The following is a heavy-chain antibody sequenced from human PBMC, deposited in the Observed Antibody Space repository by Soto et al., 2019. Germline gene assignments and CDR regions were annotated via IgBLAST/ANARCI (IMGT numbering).Heavy chain of an antibody. V-gene: IGHV1-69*06. CDR2: IIPIFGTA. D-gene: IGHD3-10*01. J-gene: IGHJ4*02. CDR3: ARVTPPKLNGPGGGDLDY. CDR1: GGTFSSYA. Sequence: QVQLVQSGAEVKKPGSSVKVSCKASGGTFSSYAISWVRQAPGQGLEWMGGIIPIFGTANYAQKFQGRVTIPGDKSTGTAYMELGSLRSEDRAVYYCARVTPPKLNGPGGGDLDYWGQGTLVTVSS.